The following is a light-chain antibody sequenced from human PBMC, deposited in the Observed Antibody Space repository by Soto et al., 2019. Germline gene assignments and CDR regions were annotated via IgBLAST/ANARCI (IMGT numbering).Light chain of an antibody. J-gene: IGKJ1*01. V-gene: IGKV1-39*01. CDR1: QSISSY. CDR2: AAS. CDR3: QQYYNYWT. Sequence: DIHLTQSPSSLSASLVDRVTLTFRASQSISSYLNWYQQKPGKAPKLLIYAASSLQGGVPSRFSGSGSGTEFTLTISSLQPDDFATYYCQQYYNYWTFGQGTKVDIK.